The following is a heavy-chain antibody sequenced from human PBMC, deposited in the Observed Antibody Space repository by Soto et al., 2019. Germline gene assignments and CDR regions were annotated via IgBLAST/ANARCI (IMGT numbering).Heavy chain of an antibody. D-gene: IGHD6-19*01. CDR1: GYSISSGYY. V-gene: IGHV4-38-2*01. J-gene: IGHJ4*02. Sequence: ATLSLTCAVSGYSISSGYYWGWIRQPPGKGLEWIGSIYHSGSTYYNPSLKSRVTISVDTSKNQFSLKLSSVTAADTAVYYCERGAPAVAVNIPFDYWGQGTLVTVSS. CDR2: IYHSGST. CDR3: ERGAPAVAVNIPFDY.